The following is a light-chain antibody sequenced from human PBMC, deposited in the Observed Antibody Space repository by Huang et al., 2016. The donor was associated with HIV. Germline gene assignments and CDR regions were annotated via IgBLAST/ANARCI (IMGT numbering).Light chain of an antibody. V-gene: IGKV3-15*01. Sequence: EIVMTPSPATLSVSPGQRVTLSCRANRSVSTNLAWYQQINGQDPRLLIYGSSTRAPGIRARFSGSGSGTDFSLTISSLQSEDFALYYCQQYNNWLLSFGGGTRV. CDR2: GSS. CDR1: RSVSTN. J-gene: IGKJ4*01. CDR3: QQYNNWLLS.